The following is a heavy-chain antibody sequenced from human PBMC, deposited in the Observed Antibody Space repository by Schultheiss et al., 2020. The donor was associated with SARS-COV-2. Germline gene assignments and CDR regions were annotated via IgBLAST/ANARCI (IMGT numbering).Heavy chain of an antibody. V-gene: IGHV4-38-2*01. D-gene: IGHD6-13*01. CDR3: ASRYSSSWYQTYYYYYMDV. CDR1: GYSISSGYY. J-gene: IGHJ6*03. Sequence: SETLSLTCAVSGYSISSGYYWGWIRQPPGKGLEWIGSIYYSGSTYYNPSLKSRVTISVDTSKNQFSLKLSSVTAADTAVYYCASRYSSSWYQTYYYYYMDVWGKGTTVTVSS. CDR2: IYYSGST.